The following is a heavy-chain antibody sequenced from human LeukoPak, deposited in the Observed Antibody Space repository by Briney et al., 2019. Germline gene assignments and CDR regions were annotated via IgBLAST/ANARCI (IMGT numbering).Heavy chain of an antibody. CDR3: AELGITMIGGV. D-gene: IGHD3-10*02. V-gene: IGHV3-21*01. J-gene: IGHJ6*04. Sequence: GGSLRLSCAASGFTFSSYSMDWVRQAPGKGLEWVSSISSSSSYIYYADSVKGRFTIPRDNAKNSLYLQMNSLRAEDTAVYYCAELGITMIGGVWGKGTTVTISS. CDR2: ISSSSSYI. CDR1: GFTFSSYS.